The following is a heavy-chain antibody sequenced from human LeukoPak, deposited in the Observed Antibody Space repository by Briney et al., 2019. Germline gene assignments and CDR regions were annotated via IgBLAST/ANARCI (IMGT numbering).Heavy chain of an antibody. J-gene: IGHJ6*03. Sequence: GESLKISCKGSGYSFTSYWIGWVRQMPGKGLEWMGIIYPGDSDTRYSPSFQGQVTISADKSISTAYLQWSSLKASDTAMYYCARHARTDNNYYYMDVWGKGTTVTVSS. CDR2: IYPGDSDT. V-gene: IGHV5-51*01. D-gene: IGHD1/OR15-1a*01. CDR1: GYSFTSYW. CDR3: ARHARTDNNYYYMDV.